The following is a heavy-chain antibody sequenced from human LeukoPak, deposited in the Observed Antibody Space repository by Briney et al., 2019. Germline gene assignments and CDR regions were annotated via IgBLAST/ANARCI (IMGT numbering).Heavy chain of an antibody. D-gene: IGHD6-19*01. V-gene: IGHV3-53*01. CDR2: IYSGGST. Sequence: GGSLRLSCAASGFTVSSNYMSWVRQAPGKGLEWVSVIYSGGSTYYADSVKSRFTISRDNSKNTLYLQMNSLRAEDTAVYYCARVHNLAVADVDYFDYWGQGTLVTVSS. CDR1: GFTVSSNY. CDR3: ARVHNLAVADVDYFDY. J-gene: IGHJ4*02.